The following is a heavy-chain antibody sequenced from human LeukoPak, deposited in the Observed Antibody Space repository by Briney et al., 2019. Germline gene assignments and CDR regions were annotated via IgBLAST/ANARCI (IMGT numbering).Heavy chain of an antibody. Sequence: GGSLRLSCAASGFTFSGYSMNWVRQAPGKGLEWVSSISSSSSYIYYADSVKGRFTISRDNAKNSLYLQMNSLRAEDTAVYYCARGPLLEWLNTFDYWGKGTLVTVSS. J-gene: IGHJ4*02. CDR2: ISSSSSYI. CDR3: ARGPLLEWLNTFDY. CDR1: GFTFSGYS. V-gene: IGHV3-21*01. D-gene: IGHD3-3*01.